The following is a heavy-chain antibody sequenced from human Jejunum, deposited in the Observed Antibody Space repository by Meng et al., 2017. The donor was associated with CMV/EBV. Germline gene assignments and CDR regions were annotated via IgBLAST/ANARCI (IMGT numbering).Heavy chain of an antibody. CDR1: FTNYW. CDR2: INPGDSDT. D-gene: IGHD3-3*01. CDR3: ARGAGRITIFGVVISWFDP. Sequence: FTNYWIGWVRQMAGKGPEWMRIINPGDSDTRYSPSFQGQVTISADKSISTAYLQWSSLKASDTAMYYCARGAGRITIFGVVISWFDPWGQGTLVTVSS. V-gene: IGHV5-51*01. J-gene: IGHJ5*02.